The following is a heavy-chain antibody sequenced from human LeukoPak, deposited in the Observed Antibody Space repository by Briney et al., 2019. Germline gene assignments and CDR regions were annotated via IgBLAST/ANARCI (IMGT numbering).Heavy chain of an antibody. J-gene: IGHJ5*02. D-gene: IGHD3-22*01. CDR3: ARADSSGYPDSWFDP. CDR1: GGSISSYY. Sequence: PSETLPLTCTVSGGSISSYYWSWIRQPPGKGLEWIGYIYYSGSTNYNPSLKSRVTISVDTSKNQFSLKLSSVTAADTAVYYCARADSSGYPDSWFDPWGQGTLVTVSS. V-gene: IGHV4-59*01. CDR2: IYYSGST.